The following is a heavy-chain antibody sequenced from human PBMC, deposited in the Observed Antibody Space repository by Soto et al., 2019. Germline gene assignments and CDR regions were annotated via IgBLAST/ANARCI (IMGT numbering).Heavy chain of an antibody. J-gene: IGHJ6*02. CDR1: GYTFTGYY. CDR2: INPNSGGT. CDR3: ARLRRSYSSSLDGMDV. Sequence: QVQLVQSGAEVKKPGASVKVSCKASGYTFTGYYMHWVRQAPGQGLEWMGWINPNSGGTNYAQKFQRRVTMTRDTSISTAYMELSRLRSDDTAVYYCARLRRSYSSSLDGMDVWGQGTTVTVSS. D-gene: IGHD6-6*01. V-gene: IGHV1-2*02.